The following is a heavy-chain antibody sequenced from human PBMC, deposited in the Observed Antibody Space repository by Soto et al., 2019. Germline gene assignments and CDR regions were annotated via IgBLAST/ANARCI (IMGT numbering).Heavy chain of an antibody. J-gene: IGHJ6*02. CDR3: ARIPYYYYYGMDV. Sequence: SETLSLTCTVSGGSVSSGSYYWSWIRQPPGKGLEWIGYIYYSGSANYNPSLKSRVTISVDTPKNQFSLKLSSVTAADTAVYYCARIPYYYYYGMDVWGQGTTVTVSS. CDR1: GGSVSSGSYY. CDR2: IYYSGSA. V-gene: IGHV4-61*01.